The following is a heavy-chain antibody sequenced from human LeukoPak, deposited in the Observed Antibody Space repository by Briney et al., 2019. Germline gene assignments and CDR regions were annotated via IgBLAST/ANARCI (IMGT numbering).Heavy chain of an antibody. Sequence: SETLYSTCSSSGGSSSGSKWSWIRQPPGKGLECIGYISYSGSTYYNPSLKSRLTISVDTSKNQFSLKLNSVTAADTAVYYCARLIAVAGTLSFFDYWAQKILVTVSS. CDR2: ISYSGST. CDR3: ARLIAVAGTLSFFDY. J-gene: IGHJ4*02. CDR1: GGSSSGSK. V-gene: IGHV4-59*08. D-gene: IGHD6-19*01.